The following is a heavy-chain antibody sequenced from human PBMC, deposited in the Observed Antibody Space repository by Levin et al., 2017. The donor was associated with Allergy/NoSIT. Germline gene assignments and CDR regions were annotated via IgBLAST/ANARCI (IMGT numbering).Heavy chain of an antibody. V-gene: IGHV3-7*01. CDR1: GFTLRSHW. CDR3: ARSGNLDY. CDR2: IKPDGSEK. J-gene: IGHJ4*02. D-gene: IGHD1-1*01. Sequence: HPGGSLRLSCVGYGFTLRSHWMTWVRQAPGKGLEWVANIKPDGSEKNYVDSMRGRFTISRDNAKNSVSLQMDSLRAEDTAVYYCARSGNLDYWGQGTLVTVSS.